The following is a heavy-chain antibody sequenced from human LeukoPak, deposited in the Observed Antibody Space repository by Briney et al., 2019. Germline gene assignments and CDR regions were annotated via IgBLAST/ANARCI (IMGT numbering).Heavy chain of an antibody. Sequence: GGSLRLSCAASGFTFSSYRMNWVRQAPGKGLEWVSYISRSSDNIYYGDSVKGRFTISRDNAKNSVYLQMNSLRAEDTAVYYCASPGEWGQGTLVTVSS. CDR2: ISRSSDNI. D-gene: IGHD3-10*01. J-gene: IGHJ4*02. CDR1: GFTFSSYR. V-gene: IGHV3-48*01. CDR3: ASPGE.